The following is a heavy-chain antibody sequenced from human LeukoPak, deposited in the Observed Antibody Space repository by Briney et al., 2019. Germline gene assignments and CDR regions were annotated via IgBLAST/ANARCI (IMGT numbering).Heavy chain of an antibody. V-gene: IGHV1-18*04. CDR2: ISAYNGDT. D-gene: IGHD2-21*01. J-gene: IGHJ3*02. CDR1: GYTFNSHG. Sequence: ASVKVSCKAFGYTFNSHGISWVRQAPGQGLEWMGWISAYNGDTNYAQKFQGRVTLTTDRTTSTAYLELRSLRSDDTAVYYCARVGSPNCGGDCFAGAFDIWGQGTMVTVSS. CDR3: ARVGSPNCGGDCFAGAFDI.